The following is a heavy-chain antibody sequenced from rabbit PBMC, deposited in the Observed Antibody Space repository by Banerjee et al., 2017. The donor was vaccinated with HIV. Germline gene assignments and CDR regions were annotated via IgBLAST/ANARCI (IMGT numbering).Heavy chain of an antibody. CDR2: IYPDYGTR. J-gene: IGHJ4*01. D-gene: IGHD2-1*01. V-gene: IGHV1S47*01. CDR3: AITIFDYDDYGDYFPSYFNL. CDR1: GFDFSIYG. Sequence: QEQLKETGGGLVQPGGSLTLSCRASGFDFSIYGISWVRQAPGKGLEWIAYIYPDYGTRDYASWVNGRFTISLDNAQNTVFLQMTSLTAADTATYFCAITIFDYDDYGDYFPSYFNLWGPGTLVTVS.